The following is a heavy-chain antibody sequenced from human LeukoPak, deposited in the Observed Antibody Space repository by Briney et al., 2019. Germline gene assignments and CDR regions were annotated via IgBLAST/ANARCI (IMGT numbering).Heavy chain of an antibody. Sequence: GGSLRLSCAASGFTFSSYSMNWVRQAPGKGLEWVSSISSSSSYIYYADSVKGRFSISRDNAKNSLYLQMNSLRAEDTAVYYCARDSSSWSRDYWGQGTLVTVSS. V-gene: IGHV3-21*01. CDR1: GFTFSSYS. J-gene: IGHJ4*02. D-gene: IGHD6-13*01. CDR2: ISSSSSYI. CDR3: ARDSSSWSRDY.